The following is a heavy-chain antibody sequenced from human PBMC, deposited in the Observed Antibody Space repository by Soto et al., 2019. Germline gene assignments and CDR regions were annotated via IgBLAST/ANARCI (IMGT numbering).Heavy chain of an antibody. J-gene: IGHJ4*02. D-gene: IGHD6-19*01. CDR3: VRDSGWLFDS. CDR1: GFTFSSYG. V-gene: IGHV3-33*01. Sequence: QVQLVESGGGVVQPGRSLRLSCAASGFTFSSYGMHWVRQAPGKGLEWVAVIWYDGSNKYYADSVKGRFTISRDDSKNTVFLQMTSLRAEDTAVYFCVRDSGWLFDSWGQGTLVTVSS. CDR2: IWYDGSNK.